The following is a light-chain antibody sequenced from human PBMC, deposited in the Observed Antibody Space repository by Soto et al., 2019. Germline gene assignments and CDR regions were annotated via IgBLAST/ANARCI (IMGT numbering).Light chain of an antibody. J-gene: IGKJ1*01. CDR3: QQSYSTPPWT. V-gene: IGKV1-39*01. CDR1: QGIGKD. Sequence: IQMTQSPSSLSASVGDRVTITCLASQGIGKDLGWYQQKPGKAPKLLIYAASNLQSGVPSRFSGSGSGTDFTLTISSLQPEDFATYFCQQSYSTPPWTFGQGTKVDI. CDR2: AAS.